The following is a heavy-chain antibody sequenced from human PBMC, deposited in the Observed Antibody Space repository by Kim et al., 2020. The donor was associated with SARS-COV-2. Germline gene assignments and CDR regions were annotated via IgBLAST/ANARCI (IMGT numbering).Heavy chain of an antibody. CDR2: ISAYNGNT. CDR1: GYTFTSYG. V-gene: IGHV1-18*01. Sequence: SVKVSCKASGYTFTSYGISWVRQAPGQGLEWMAWISAYNGNTNYAQKLQGRVTMTTDTSTSTAYMELRSLRSDDTAVYYCARVRKKRITIFGVVPDAFDIWGQGTMVTVSS. D-gene: IGHD3-3*01. J-gene: IGHJ3*02. CDR3: ARVRKKRITIFGVVPDAFDI.